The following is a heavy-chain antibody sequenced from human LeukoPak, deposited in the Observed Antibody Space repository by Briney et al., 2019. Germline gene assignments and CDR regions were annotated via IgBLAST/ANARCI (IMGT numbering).Heavy chain of an antibody. D-gene: IGHD3-16*01. CDR1: GFTFSSYW. V-gene: IGHV3-74*01. J-gene: IGHJ3*01. Sequence: GGSLRLSCAASGFTFSSYWMHWVRQAPGKGLVWVSRLNSDGSSTSYADSVKGRFTISRDNAKNTLYLQMDSLRAEDTAVYYCARSTPLIIAFDFWGQGTMVTVSS. CDR3: ARSTPLIIAFDF. CDR2: LNSDGSST.